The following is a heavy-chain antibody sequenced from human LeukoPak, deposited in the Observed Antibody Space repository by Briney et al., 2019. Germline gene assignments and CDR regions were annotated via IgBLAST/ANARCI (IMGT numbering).Heavy chain of an antibody. D-gene: IGHD2-15*01. CDR2: INPNSGGT. CDR1: GYTFTSYD. V-gene: IGHV1-2*02. Sequence: ASVKVSCKASGYTFTSYDINWVRQATGQGLEWMGWINPNSGGTIYAQKFHGRVTMTRDTSISTAYMELSRLRSDDTAVYYCARVDFVVVGATTRSGWFDPWGQGTLVTVSS. J-gene: IGHJ5*02. CDR3: ARVDFVVVGATTRSGWFDP.